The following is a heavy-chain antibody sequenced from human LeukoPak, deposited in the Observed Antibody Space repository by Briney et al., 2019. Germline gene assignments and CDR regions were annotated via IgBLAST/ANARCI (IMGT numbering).Heavy chain of an antibody. V-gene: IGHV3-64D*06. CDR3: VNSREVYGSGFDP. J-gene: IGHJ5*02. CDR1: GFTFSYYA. D-gene: IGHD3-10*01. CDR2: ITSNGGST. Sequence: PGGSLRLSCSASGFTFSYYAMHWVHQAPGKGLEYVSGITSNGGSTYYADSVKGRFTISRDNSKNTLYLQMSSLRAKDTAVYYCVNSREVYGSGFDPWGQGTLVTVSS.